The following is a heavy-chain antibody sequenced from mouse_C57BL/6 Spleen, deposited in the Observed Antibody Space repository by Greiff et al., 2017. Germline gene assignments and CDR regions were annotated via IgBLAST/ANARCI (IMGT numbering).Heavy chain of an antibody. CDR1: GYTFTDYY. CDR3: ARNYYGSRSFAY. Sequence: EVQLQQSGPELVKPGASVKISCKASGYTFTDYYMNWVKQSHGKSLEWIGDINPNNGGTSYNQKFKGKATLTVDKSSSTAYMELRSLTSEDSAVYYCARNYYGSRSFAYWGQGTLLTVSA. D-gene: IGHD1-1*01. V-gene: IGHV1-26*01. CDR2: INPNNGGT. J-gene: IGHJ3*01.